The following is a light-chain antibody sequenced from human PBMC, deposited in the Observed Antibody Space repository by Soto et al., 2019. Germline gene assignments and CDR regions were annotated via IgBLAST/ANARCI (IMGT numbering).Light chain of an antibody. CDR1: QGFSTW. J-gene: IGKJ4*01. Sequence: DIQMTQSPSSVSASVGDRVTITCRASQGFSTWLAWYRRKPGRAPELLIYSASSLHSGVPSRFSGSGSGTDFTLTISSLQPEDFATYYCQQANSFPRTFGGGTEAEIK. V-gene: IGKV1-12*01. CDR3: QQANSFPRT. CDR2: SAS.